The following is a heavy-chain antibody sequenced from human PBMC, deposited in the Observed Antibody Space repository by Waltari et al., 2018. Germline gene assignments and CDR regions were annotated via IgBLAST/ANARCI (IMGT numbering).Heavy chain of an antibody. CDR1: GGTFSSYA. CDR3: ARGRSRDVRYYYYYYYMDV. CDR2: IIPILGIA. D-gene: IGHD3-10*01. J-gene: IGHJ6*03. V-gene: IGHV1-69*10. Sequence: QVQLVQSGAEVKKPGSSVKVSCKASGGTFSSYAISWVRQAPGQGLEWMGGIIPILGIANYAQKFQGRVTITADKSTSTAYMELSSLRSEDTAVYYCARGRSRDVRYYYYYYYMDVWAKGPRSPSP.